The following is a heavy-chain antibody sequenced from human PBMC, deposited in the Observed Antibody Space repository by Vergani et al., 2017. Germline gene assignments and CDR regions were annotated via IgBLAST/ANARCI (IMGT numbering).Heavy chain of an antibody. J-gene: IGHJ6*02. CDR3: ARDRVYGSGHEGYYYYGMDV. V-gene: IGHV4-59*01. CDR2: IYYSGST. D-gene: IGHD3-10*01. CDR1: GGSISSYY. Sequence: QVQLQESGPGLVKPSETLSLTCTVSGGSISSYYWRWIRQPPGKGLEWIGYIYYSGSTNYNPSLKSRVTISVDTSKNQFSLKLSSVTAADTAVYYCARDRVYGSGHEGYYYYGMDVWGQGTTVTVSS.